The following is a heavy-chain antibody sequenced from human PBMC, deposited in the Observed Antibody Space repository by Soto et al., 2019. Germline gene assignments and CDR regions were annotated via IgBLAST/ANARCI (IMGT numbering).Heavy chain of an antibody. D-gene: IGHD1-26*01. CDR2: IIPIFGTT. CDR1: GGTFNTYV. V-gene: IGHV1-69*01. Sequence: QVQLVQSGAEVKKPGSSVKVSCKASGGTFNTYVITWVRQAPGQGLEWMGGIIPIFGTTNYAQKLQGRVTITADESTSTAYMELSSLRSDDTAVYYCARVWDGSIDYWGQGTLVTVSS. CDR3: ARVWDGSIDY. J-gene: IGHJ4*02.